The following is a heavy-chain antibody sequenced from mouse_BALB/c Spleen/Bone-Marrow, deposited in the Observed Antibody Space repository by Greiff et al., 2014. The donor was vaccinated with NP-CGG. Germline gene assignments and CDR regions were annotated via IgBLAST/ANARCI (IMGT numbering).Heavy chain of an antibody. CDR2: INPYNDGT. J-gene: IGHJ1*01. CDR1: GYTFTSYV. Sequence: EVQLQQSGPELVKPGASVKMSCKASGYTFTSYVIHWVKQKPGQGLEWIGYINPYNDGTKYNEKFKGKATLTSDKSSSTAYMERSSLTSEDSAVYDCARGGYYGTSLYWYFDVWGAGTTVTVSS. CDR3: ARGGYYGTSLYWYFDV. D-gene: IGHD1-1*01. V-gene: IGHV1-14*01.